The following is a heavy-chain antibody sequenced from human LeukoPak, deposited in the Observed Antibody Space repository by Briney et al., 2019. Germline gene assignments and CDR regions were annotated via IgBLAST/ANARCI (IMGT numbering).Heavy chain of an antibody. D-gene: IGHD3-16*02. CDR3: ARVGNYDYVWGSYRTLDY. CDR1: GFTFSDYY. Sequence: GGSLRLSCAASGFTFSDYYMSWIRQAPGKGPEWVSYISSSGSTIYYADSVKGRFTISRDNAKNSLYLQINSLRAKDTAVYYCARVGNYDYVWGSYRTLDYWGQGTLVTVSS. V-gene: IGHV3-11*01. J-gene: IGHJ4*02. CDR2: ISSSGSTI.